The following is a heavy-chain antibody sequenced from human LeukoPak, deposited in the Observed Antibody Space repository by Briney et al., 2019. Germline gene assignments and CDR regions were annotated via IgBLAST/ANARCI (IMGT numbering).Heavy chain of an antibody. D-gene: IGHD5-12*01. Sequence: SQTLSLTCTVSGGSISSGGYYWSWIRQHPGKGLEWIGYIYYSGSTYYNPSLKSRVTISVDTSKNQFSLKLSSVTAADTAVYYCAREWVATGIDYWGQGTLVTVSS. CDR1: GGSISSGGYY. J-gene: IGHJ4*02. V-gene: IGHV4-31*03. CDR2: IYYSGST. CDR3: AREWVATGIDY.